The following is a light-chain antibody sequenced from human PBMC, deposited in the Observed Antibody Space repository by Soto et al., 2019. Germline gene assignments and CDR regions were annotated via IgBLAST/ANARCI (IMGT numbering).Light chain of an antibody. Sequence: QSALTQPPSASGSPGQSVTIYCTGTSSDVGGYNYVSWYQQHQGKAPKLMIYEVSKRPSGVPDRFSGSKSGNTASLTVSGLQAEDEADYYCSSYAGRNNVVFGGGTKLTVL. V-gene: IGLV2-8*01. CDR3: SSYAGRNNVV. J-gene: IGLJ2*01. CDR1: SSDVGGYNY. CDR2: EVS.